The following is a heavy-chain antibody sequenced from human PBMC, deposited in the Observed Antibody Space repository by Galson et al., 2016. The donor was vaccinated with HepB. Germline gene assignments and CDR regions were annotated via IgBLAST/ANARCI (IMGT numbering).Heavy chain of an antibody. CDR1: GFTSSSYA. V-gene: IGHV3-23*01. CDR3: ARSYSSGLPSFGY. CDR2: ISGRGDIT. D-gene: IGHD3-22*01. J-gene: IGHJ4*02. Sequence: SLRLSCAASGFTSSSYAMSWVRQAPGRGLEWVSAISGRGDITHDADSVKGRFTISRDNTKNTLFLQMTSLRAEDTAVYYCARSYSSGLPSFGYWGQGTLVTVSS.